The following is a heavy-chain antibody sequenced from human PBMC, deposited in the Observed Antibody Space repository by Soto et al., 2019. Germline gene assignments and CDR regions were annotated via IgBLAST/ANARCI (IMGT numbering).Heavy chain of an antibody. Sequence: GGSLRLSCAASGFTFSSYGMHWVRQAPGKRLEWVAVIWYDGSNKYYADSVKGRFTISRDNSKNTLYLQMNSLRAEDTAVYYCARDTDYGDSSDFDYWGQGTLVTVSS. CDR1: GFTFSSYG. J-gene: IGHJ4*02. CDR3: ARDTDYGDSSDFDY. CDR2: IWYDGSNK. D-gene: IGHD4-17*01. V-gene: IGHV3-33*01.